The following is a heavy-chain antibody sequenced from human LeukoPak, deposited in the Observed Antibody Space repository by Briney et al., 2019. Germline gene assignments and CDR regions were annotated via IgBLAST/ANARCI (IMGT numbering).Heavy chain of an antibody. Sequence: ASVKVSCKASGYTFTSYDINWVRQATGQGLEWMGWMNPNSGNTGYAQKFQGRVTITRNTSISTAYMELSSLRSEDTAVYYCARGQVGSSWYALGYWGRGTLVTVSS. D-gene: IGHD6-13*01. CDR2: MNPNSGNT. J-gene: IGHJ4*02. CDR3: ARGQVGSSWYALGY. CDR1: GYTFTSYD. V-gene: IGHV1-8*03.